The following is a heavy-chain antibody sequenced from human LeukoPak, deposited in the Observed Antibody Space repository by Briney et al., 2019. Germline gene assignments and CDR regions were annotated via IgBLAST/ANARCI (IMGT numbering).Heavy chain of an antibody. J-gene: IGHJ3*02. Sequence: TGGSLRLSCAASGFTFSDYYMSWIRQAPGKGLEWVSYISSSGSTIYYADSVKGRFTISRDNAKNSLYLQMNSLRAEDTALYHCARDGPSGYYDSSGYYVGAFDIWGQGTMVTVSS. CDR2: ISSSGSTI. D-gene: IGHD3-22*01. V-gene: IGHV3-11*01. CDR3: ARDGPSGYYDSSGYYVGAFDI. CDR1: GFTFSDYY.